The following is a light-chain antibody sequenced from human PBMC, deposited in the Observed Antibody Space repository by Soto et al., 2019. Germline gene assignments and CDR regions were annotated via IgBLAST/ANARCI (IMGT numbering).Light chain of an antibody. CDR3: SSYAGSNGVV. V-gene: IGLV2-8*01. CDR1: SSDVGGYNY. J-gene: IGLJ2*01. CDR2: DVS. Sequence: QSVLTQPPSASGSPGQSVTISCTGTSSDVGGYNYVSWYQQHPGKAPKLMIYDVSKRPSGVPDRFSGSKSGNTASLTVSGLQAEEEADYYCSSYAGSNGVVFGGGTKLTVL.